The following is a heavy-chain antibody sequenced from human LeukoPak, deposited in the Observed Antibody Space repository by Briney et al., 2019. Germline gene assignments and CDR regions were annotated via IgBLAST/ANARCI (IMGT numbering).Heavy chain of an antibody. CDR3: AKFGRGTSPVH. CDR2: IKQDGSEK. Sequence: GGSLRLSCAASGLTFSSYWMSWVRQAPGKGLEWVANIKQDGSEKYYVDSVKGRFTISRDNAKNSLYLQMNSLRAEDTAVYYCAKFGRGTSPVHWGQGTLVTVSS. V-gene: IGHV3-7*01. D-gene: IGHD3-16*01. CDR1: GLTFSSYW. J-gene: IGHJ4*02.